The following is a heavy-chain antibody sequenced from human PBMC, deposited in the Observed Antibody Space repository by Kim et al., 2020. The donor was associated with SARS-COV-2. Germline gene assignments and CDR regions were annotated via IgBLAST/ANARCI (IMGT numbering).Heavy chain of an antibody. CDR2: IKSDGSSI. Sequence: GGSLRLSCAASGFTFSSYWMHWVRQAPGKGLVWVSRIKSDGSSISYADSVKGRFTISRDNAKNTLFLQMNSVRAEDTAVYYCARDLGANGRGIYDHWGQGTLVTVSS. J-gene: IGHJ4*02. CDR3: ARDLGANGRGIYDH. CDR1: GFTFSSYW. V-gene: IGHV3-74*01. D-gene: IGHD1-26*01.